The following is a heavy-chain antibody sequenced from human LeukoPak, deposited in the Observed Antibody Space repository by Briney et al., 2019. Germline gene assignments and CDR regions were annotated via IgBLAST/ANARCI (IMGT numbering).Heavy chain of an antibody. CDR3: ATWHYYGSGSYVVSPDYYYYMDV. CDR2: ISSSSSYI. D-gene: IGHD3-10*01. Sequence: PGGSLRLSCAASGFTFSSYSMNWVRQAPGKGLEWVSSISSSSSYIYYADSVKGRFTVSRDNAKNSQYLQMNSLRAEDTAVYYCATWHYYGSGSYVVSPDYYYYMDVWGKGTTVTVSS. V-gene: IGHV3-21*04. CDR1: GFTFSSYS. J-gene: IGHJ6*03.